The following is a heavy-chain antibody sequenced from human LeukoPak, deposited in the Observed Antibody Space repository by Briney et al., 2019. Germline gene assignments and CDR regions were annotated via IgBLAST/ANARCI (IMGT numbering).Heavy chain of an antibody. CDR2: ISGDGAST. V-gene: IGHV3-43*02. J-gene: IGHJ4*02. CDR3: ANGLASSRVEAEYDY. D-gene: IGHD6-13*01. Sequence: PGGSLRLSCAASGFMFDDYAMHWVRQVPGKGLEWVSLISGDGASTFYADSVKGRFTISRDNSKNALYLQMNSLRAEDTAVYYCANGLASSRVEAEYDYWGQGTLVTVSS. CDR1: GFMFDDYA.